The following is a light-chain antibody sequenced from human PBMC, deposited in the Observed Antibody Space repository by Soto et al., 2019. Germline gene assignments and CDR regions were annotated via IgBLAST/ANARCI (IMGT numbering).Light chain of an antibody. J-gene: IGLJ3*02. CDR3: CSYAPSRTLL. V-gene: IGLV2-23*01. Sequence: QSVLTQPASVSRSPGQSITVSCTGTSSDVGTYNLVTWYQQHPGKVPKLILYEGNKRPSGVSDRFSASKSGNTASLTISGLQAEDEADYYCCSYAPSRTLLFGGGTKVTVL. CDR1: SSDVGTYNL. CDR2: EGN.